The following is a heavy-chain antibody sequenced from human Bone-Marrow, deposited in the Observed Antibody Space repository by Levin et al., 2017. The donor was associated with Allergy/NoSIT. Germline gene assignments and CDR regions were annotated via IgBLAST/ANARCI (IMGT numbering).Heavy chain of an antibody. D-gene: IGHD7-27*01. Sequence: GESLKISCAASGFTFSPYTINWVRQAPGKGLEWVSSISSSGSYIYYRDSVKGRFTISRDNAKNSMYLEMNSLRDEDTAVYYCACEPERGKWFDPWGQGTLVTVSS. CDR1: GFTFSPYT. V-gene: IGHV3-21*01. CDR3: ACEPERGKWFDP. J-gene: IGHJ5*02. CDR2: ISSSGSYI.